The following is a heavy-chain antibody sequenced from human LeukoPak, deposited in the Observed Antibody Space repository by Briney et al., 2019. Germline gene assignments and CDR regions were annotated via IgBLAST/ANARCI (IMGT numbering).Heavy chain of an antibody. CDR1: GFTFSTYS. J-gene: IGHJ4*02. CDR2: ISSSSSTI. Sequence: GGSLRLSCAASGFTFSTYSMNWVRQSPGKGLEWVSYISSSSSTIHYADSVKGRFTISRDNAKNSLYLQMNSLRAEDTAVYYCARGSLYYYDSSGYYPFDYWGQGTLVTVSS. CDR3: ARGSLYYYDSSGYYPFDY. V-gene: IGHV3-48*01. D-gene: IGHD3-22*01.